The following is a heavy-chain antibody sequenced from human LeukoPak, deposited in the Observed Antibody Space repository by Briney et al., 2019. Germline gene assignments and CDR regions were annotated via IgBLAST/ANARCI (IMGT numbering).Heavy chain of an antibody. J-gene: IGHJ4*02. D-gene: IGHD4-23*01. CDR2: IIPIFGTA. CDR3: ASYRLGSGNWGPPFDY. V-gene: IGHV1-69*05. Sequence: GSSVKVSCKASGGTFSSYAISWVRQAPGQGLEWMGRIIPIFGTANYAQKFQGRVTITTDESTSTAYMELSSLRSEDTAVYYCASYRLGSGNWGPPFDYWGQGTLVTVSS. CDR1: GGTFSSYA.